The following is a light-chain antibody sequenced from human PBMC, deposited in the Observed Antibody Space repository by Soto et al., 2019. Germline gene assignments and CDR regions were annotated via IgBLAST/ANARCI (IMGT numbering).Light chain of an antibody. Sequence: DIVMTQSPLSLPVTPGEPASISCRSSQSLQHSNGYNYLDWYLQKPGQSPQILIYLASNRAPGVPDRFSGSGSGTDFTLKISRVEAEDVGVYYCMQALQTPAFGQGTKVEIK. J-gene: IGKJ1*01. CDR2: LAS. CDR3: MQALQTPA. CDR1: QSLQHSNGYNY. V-gene: IGKV2-28*01.